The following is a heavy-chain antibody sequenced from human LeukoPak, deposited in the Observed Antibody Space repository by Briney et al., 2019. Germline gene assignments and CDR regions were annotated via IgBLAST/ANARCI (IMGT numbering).Heavy chain of an antibody. CDR1: GYTFTGYY. J-gene: IGHJ4*02. CDR2: INPNSGGT. Sequence: ASVKVSCKASGYTFTGYYMHWVRQAPGQGLEWMGWINPNSGGTNYAQKFQGRVTMTRDTSISTAYMELSRLRSDDTAVYYCARAGRPYYYDSSGYLDYWGQGTLVTVSS. CDR3: ARAGRPYYYDSSGYLDY. V-gene: IGHV1-2*02. D-gene: IGHD3-22*01.